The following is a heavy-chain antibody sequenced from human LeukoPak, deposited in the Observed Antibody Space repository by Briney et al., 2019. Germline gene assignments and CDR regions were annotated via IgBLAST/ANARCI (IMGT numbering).Heavy chain of an antibody. CDR3: AKAYCSSISCYSYYLDY. CDR2: ISGSGGST. Sequence: GGSLRLSCAASGFTFSTYAMHWVRQAPGKGLEWVSAISGSGGSTYYADSVKGRFTISRDDSKNTLYLQMNSLRAEDTAVYYCAKAYCSSISCYSYYLDYWGQGALVTVSS. D-gene: IGHD2-2*01. V-gene: IGHV3-23*01. J-gene: IGHJ4*02. CDR1: GFTFSTYA.